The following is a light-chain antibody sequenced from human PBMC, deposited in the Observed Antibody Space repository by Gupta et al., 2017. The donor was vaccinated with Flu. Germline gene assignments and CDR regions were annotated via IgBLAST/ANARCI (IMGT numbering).Light chain of an antibody. V-gene: IGLV2-11*01. J-gene: IGLJ1*01. CDR3: YSHAGRVTWV. CDR1: SNDVGGSNR. CDR2: DVT. Sequence: QSAPTQPRSVSGSPGQSVTISCTGSSNDVGGSNRVSWYQQRPGKAPKLILYDVTERPSGVPDRFSGSKSGNTASLTISGLQADDEADYYCYSHAGRVTWVFGTGTTVTVL.